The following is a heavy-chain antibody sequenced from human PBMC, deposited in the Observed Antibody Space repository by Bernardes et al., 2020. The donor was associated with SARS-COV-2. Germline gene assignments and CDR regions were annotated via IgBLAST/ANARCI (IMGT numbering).Heavy chain of an antibody. CDR2: ISYDGSNK. J-gene: IGHJ4*02. D-gene: IGHD3-22*01. CDR3: ARDRLSALWDSSGYPDY. V-gene: IGHV3-30*03. CDR1: GFTFSSYG. Sequence: GGSLRLSCAASGFTFSSYGMHWVRQAPGKGLEWVAVISYDGSNKYYADSVKGRFTISRDNSKNTLYLQMNSLRAEETAVYYCARDRLSALWDSSGYPDYWGQGTLVTVSS.